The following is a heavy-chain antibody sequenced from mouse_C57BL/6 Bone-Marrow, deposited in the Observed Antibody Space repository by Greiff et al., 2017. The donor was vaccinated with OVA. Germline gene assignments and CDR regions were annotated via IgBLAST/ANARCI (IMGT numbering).Heavy chain of an antibody. Sequence: QVQLQQSGAELVKPGASVKLSCKASGYTFTSYWMHWVKQRPGQGLEWIGMIHPNSGSTNYNEKFKSKATLTVDKSSSTAYMQLSSLTSEDSAVYYCAFYYSNYRAWFAYWGQGTLVTVSA. CDR1: GYTFTSYW. CDR2: IHPNSGST. V-gene: IGHV1-64*01. D-gene: IGHD2-5*01. CDR3: AFYYSNYRAWFAY. J-gene: IGHJ3*01.